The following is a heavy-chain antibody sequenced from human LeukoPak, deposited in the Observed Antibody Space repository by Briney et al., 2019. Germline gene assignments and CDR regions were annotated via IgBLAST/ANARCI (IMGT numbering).Heavy chain of an antibody. CDR2: IYYSGST. V-gene: IGHV4-39*07. CDR1: GGSISSSSYY. CDR3: ASGGYSWLAS. D-gene: IGHD2-15*01. J-gene: IGHJ5*02. Sequence: SETLSLTCTVSGGSISSSSYYWGWIRQPPGKGLEWIGSIYYSGSTYYNPSLKSRVTISVDTSKNQFSLRLSSVTAADTAVYYCASGGYSWLASWGQGTLVTVSS.